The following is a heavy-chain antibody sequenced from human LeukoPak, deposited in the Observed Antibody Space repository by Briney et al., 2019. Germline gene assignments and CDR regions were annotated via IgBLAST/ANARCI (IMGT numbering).Heavy chain of an antibody. Sequence: ASVKVSCKASGGTFISYAISWVRQAPGQGLEWMGGIIPIFGTANYAQKFQGRVTITADESTSTAYMELSSLRSEDTAVYYCARETRYYDSSGYSAYYYYYGMDVWGQGTTVTVSS. CDR1: GGTFISYA. V-gene: IGHV1-69*13. CDR3: ARETRYYDSSGYSAYYYYYGMDV. CDR2: IIPIFGTA. D-gene: IGHD3-22*01. J-gene: IGHJ6*02.